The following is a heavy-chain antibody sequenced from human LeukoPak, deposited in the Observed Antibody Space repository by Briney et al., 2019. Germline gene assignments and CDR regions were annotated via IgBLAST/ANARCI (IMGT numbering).Heavy chain of an antibody. CDR2: IIPMFGTA. Sequence: EASVKVSCKASGGTFSSYAISWVRQAPGQGLEWMGGIIPMFGTADYAQKFQGRLTITTDESTSTAYMKLSSLRSEDTAVYYCARGIADSYMDVWGKGTTVTVSS. CDR3: ARGIADSYMDV. D-gene: IGHD6-13*01. J-gene: IGHJ6*03. CDR1: GGTFSSYA. V-gene: IGHV1-69*05.